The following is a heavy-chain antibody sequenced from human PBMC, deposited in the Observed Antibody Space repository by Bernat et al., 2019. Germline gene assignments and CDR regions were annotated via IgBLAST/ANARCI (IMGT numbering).Heavy chain of an antibody. Sequence: QVPLVESGGGVVQPGRSLRLSCAASGFTFSSYAMHWVRQAPGKGLEWVAVISYDGSNKYYAYSVKGRFTISRDDSKNTLYLQMNSLRAEDTAVYYCAREAGSSSWFDPWGQGTLVTVSS. J-gene: IGHJ5*02. D-gene: IGHD6-6*01. CDR2: ISYDGSNK. CDR1: GFTFSSYA. CDR3: AREAGSSSWFDP. V-gene: IGHV3-30-3*01.